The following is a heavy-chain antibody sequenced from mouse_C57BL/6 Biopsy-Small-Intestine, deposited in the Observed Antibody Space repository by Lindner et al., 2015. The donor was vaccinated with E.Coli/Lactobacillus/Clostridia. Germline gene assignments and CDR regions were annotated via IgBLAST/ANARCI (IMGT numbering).Heavy chain of an antibody. CDR2: ISGHNGVT. J-gene: IGHJ4*01. Sequence: SVKVSCKTSTYTFTIYGISWVRQAPGQGLEWMGWISGHNGVTNYAQKLQPRVTMTTDTSTGTAYMELRSLRSDDTAVYYCATDRTGRGSFDYWGQGTLVTVSS. D-gene: IGHD3-3*01. V-gene: IGHV1-85*01. CDR1: TYTFTIYG. CDR3: ATDRTGRGSFDY.